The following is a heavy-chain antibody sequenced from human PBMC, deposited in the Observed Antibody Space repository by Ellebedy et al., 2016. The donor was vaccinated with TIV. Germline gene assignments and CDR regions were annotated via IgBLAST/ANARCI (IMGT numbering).Heavy chain of an antibody. D-gene: IGHD6-6*01. CDR3: ASSYSSSSEDYYYYGMDV. CDR2: MNPNSGNT. CDR1: GYTFTSYD. V-gene: IGHV1-8*01. J-gene: IGHJ6*02. Sequence: ASVKVSXXASGYTFTSYDINWVRQATGQGLEWMGWMNPNSGNTGYAQKFQGRVTMTRNTSISTAYMELSSLRSEDTAVYYCASSYSSSSEDYYYYGMDVWGQGTTVTVSS.